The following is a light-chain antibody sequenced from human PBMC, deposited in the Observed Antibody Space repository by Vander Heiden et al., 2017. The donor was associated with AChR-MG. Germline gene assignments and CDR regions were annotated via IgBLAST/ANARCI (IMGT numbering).Light chain of an antibody. V-gene: IGKV3-20*01. CDR3: QQYGSSPLT. CDR1: QSVSSSY. J-gene: IGKJ4*01. Sequence: IAFTQSPPTLSLSPGERATLSCRASQSVSSSYLAWYQQKPGQAPRLRIYGASSRATGIPDRFSGSGSGTDFTLTISRLEPEDFAVYYCQQYGSSPLTFGGGTKVEIK. CDR2: GAS.